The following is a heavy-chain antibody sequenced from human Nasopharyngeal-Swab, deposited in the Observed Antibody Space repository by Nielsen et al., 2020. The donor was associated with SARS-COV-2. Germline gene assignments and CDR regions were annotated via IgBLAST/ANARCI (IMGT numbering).Heavy chain of an antibody. Sequence: GGSLRLSCAASGFTFDDYTMHWVRQAPGKGLEWVSGINWNSGRKGYADSVKGRFTISRDNAKNSLYLLVNSLRSEDTALYYCTKGRADYSNPSFDNWGQGTLVTVSS. J-gene: IGHJ4*02. CDR3: TKGRADYSNPSFDN. D-gene: IGHD4-11*01. CDR1: GFTFDDYT. CDR2: INWNSGRK. V-gene: IGHV3-9*01.